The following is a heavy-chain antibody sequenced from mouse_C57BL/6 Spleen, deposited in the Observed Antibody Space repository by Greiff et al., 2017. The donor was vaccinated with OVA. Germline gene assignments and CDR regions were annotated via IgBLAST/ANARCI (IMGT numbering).Heavy chain of an antibody. CDR3: ARAVAYFDY. CDR2: IYPGDGDT. Sequence: QVQLQQSGPELVKPGASVQISCKASGYAFTSSWMNWVKQRPGKGLEWIGRIYPGDGDTNYNGKFKGKATLTADKSSSTAYMQLSSLTSDDSAVYFCARAVAYFDYWGQGTTLTVSS. V-gene: IGHV1-82*01. J-gene: IGHJ2*01. CDR1: GYAFTSSW.